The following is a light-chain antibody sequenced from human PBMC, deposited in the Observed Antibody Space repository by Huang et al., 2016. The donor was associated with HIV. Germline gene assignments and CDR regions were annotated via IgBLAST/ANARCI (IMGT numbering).Light chain of an antibody. V-gene: IGKV2-30*02. J-gene: IGKJ4*01. CDR1: QSLLHSDGNTY. Sequence: DVVMTQSPPSLPVTLGQPASISCRSSQSLLHSDGNTYLIWLQQRPGHSPRRLIYKVSNRDSGVPDRFSGSGSGSDFTLRISRVEPEDVGVYYCMQGTHWPLTFGGGTKVEIK. CDR2: KVS. CDR3: MQGTHWPLT.